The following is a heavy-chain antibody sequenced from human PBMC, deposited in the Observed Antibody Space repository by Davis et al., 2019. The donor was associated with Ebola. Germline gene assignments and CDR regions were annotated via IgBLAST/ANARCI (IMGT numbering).Heavy chain of an antibody. J-gene: IGHJ6*02. CDR3: ARGGYFDWLTRWHYYGMDV. CDR1: GYTFTRYC. CDR2: ISAYNGNI. Sequence: AASVKVSCKASGYTFTRYCITWVRQAPGQGLEWMGWISAYNGNIKYAQKFQGRVTMTRSTSISTAYMELSSLRSEDTAVYYCARGGYFDWLTRWHYYGMDVWGQGTTVTVSS. V-gene: IGHV1-18*01. D-gene: IGHD3-9*01.